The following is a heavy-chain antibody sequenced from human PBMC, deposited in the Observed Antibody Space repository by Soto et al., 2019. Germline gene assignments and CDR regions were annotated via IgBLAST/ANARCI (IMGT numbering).Heavy chain of an antibody. CDR1: GFIFSDYA. J-gene: IGHJ5*02. CDR2: ILFDGNKK. Sequence: GGSLRLSCSASGFIFSDYAMHWVRQAPGKGMEWVAVILFDGNKKYYADSVKGRFTISRDNSKNTLYLQMNSLRAEDTAVYYCAKRVAARPGWFDPWGQGTLVTVSS. D-gene: IGHD6-6*01. CDR3: AKRVAARPGWFDP. V-gene: IGHV3-30*18.